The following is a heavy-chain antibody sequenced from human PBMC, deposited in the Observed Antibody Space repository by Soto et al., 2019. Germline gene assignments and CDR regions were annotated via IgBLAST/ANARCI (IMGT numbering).Heavy chain of an antibody. CDR1: GFTVSSNY. J-gene: IGHJ4*02. CDR2: IYSGGST. Sequence: GGSLRLSCAASGFTVSSNYMSWVRQAPGKGLKRVSVIYSGGSTYYADSVKGRFTISRDNSKNTLYLQMNSLRAENTAVYYCARASVGHLIDYWGQGTLVTVSS. V-gene: IGHV3-53*01. CDR3: ARASVGHLIDY.